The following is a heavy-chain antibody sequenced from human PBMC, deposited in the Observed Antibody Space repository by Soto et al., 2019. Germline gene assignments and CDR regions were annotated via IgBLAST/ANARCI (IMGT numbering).Heavy chain of an antibody. CDR2: IIPIFGTP. J-gene: IGHJ5*02. CDR3: VRAYYAGSGYYSRRWFDP. CDR1: GGTFRKYA. V-gene: IGHV1-69*01. Sequence: QVQLVQSGAEVKKSGSSVKVSCKASGGTFRKYAITWIRQAPGQGLEWMGGIIPIFGTPNYAQKFQGRVTITADDSTAHVYMELSSLRSEDTAVYYCVRAYYAGSGYYSRRWFDPWGQGTLVTVSS. D-gene: IGHD3-22*01.